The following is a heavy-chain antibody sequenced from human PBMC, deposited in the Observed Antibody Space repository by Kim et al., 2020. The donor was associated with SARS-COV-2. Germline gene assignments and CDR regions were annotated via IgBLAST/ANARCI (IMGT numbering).Heavy chain of an antibody. CDR1: GGSISSGDYY. D-gene: IGHD3-9*01. J-gene: IGHJ6*02. Sequence: SETLSLTCTVSGGSISSGDYYWSWIRQPPGKGLEWIGYIYYSGSTYYNPSLKSRVTISVDTSKNQFSLKLSSVTAADTAVYYCARDQSPNYDILTGPLPGMDVWGQGTTVTVSS. CDR2: IYYSGST. CDR3: ARDQSPNYDILTGPLPGMDV. V-gene: IGHV4-30-4*01.